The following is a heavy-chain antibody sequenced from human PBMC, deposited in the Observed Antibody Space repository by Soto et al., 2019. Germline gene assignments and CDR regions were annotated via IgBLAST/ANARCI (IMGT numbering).Heavy chain of an antibody. V-gene: IGHV7-4-1*01. CDR1: GYTFTSYA. CDR2: INTNTGNP. CDR3: AFCTSCYSPSWFDP. D-gene: IGHD2-2*02. Sequence: ASVKVSCKASGYTFTSYAMNWVRQAPGQGLEWMGWINTNTGNPTYAQGFTGRFVFSLDTSVSTAYLQICSLKAEDTAVYYCAFCTSCYSPSWFDPWGQGTLVTVSS. J-gene: IGHJ5*02.